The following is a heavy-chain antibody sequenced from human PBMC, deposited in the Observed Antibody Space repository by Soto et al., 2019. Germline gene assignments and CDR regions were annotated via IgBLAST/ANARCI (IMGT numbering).Heavy chain of an antibody. CDR1: GFTFSNYA. CDR2: MSYDGTNK. D-gene: IGHD3-16*01. Sequence: QVQLVESGGGVVQPGRSLRLSCAASGFTFSNYAMHWVRRAPGKGLEWMAVMSYDGTNKYYADSVKGRFTISRDNSKNTLYLQMNSLRPEDTALYYCERDGGAYWGQGTLVIVSS. CDR3: ERDGGAY. V-gene: IGHV3-30-3*01. J-gene: IGHJ4*02.